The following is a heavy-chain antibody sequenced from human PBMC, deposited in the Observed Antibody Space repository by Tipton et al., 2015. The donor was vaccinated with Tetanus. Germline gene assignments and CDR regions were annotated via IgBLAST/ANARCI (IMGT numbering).Heavy chain of an antibody. Sequence: GLVKPSETLSLTCAVNGGSFTDYSWSWLRQTPGKGLEWIGEVHDSGSTNYNPSLKDRVTISLDTSKTHFALNLSAVSAADTAVYFCARDSSLGSNSWAFDLWGRGTTVTVSS. CDR2: VHDSGST. J-gene: IGHJ3*01. D-gene: IGHD4-23*01. CDR1: GGSFTDYS. V-gene: IGHV4-34*01. CDR3: ARDSSLGSNSWAFDL.